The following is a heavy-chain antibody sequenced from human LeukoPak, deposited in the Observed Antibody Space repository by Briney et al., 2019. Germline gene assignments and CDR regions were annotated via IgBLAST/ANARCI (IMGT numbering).Heavy chain of an antibody. Sequence: SETLSLTCAVYGGSFSGYYWSWIRQPPGKGLEWIGEINHSGSTNYNPSLKSRVTISVDTSKNQFSLKLSSVTAADTAVYYCARELKQQLGPEENWFDPWGQGTLVTVSS. CDR3: ARELKQQLGPEENWFDP. CDR1: GGSFSGYY. V-gene: IGHV4-34*09. J-gene: IGHJ5*02. CDR2: INHSGST. D-gene: IGHD6-13*01.